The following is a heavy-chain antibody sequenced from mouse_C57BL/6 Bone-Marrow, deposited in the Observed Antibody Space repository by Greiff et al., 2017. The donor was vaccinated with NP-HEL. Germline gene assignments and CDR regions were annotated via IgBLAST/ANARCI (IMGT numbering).Heavy chain of an antibody. CDR3: ARERGYRRGYYDY. V-gene: IGHV1-72*01. Sequence: QVQLQQSGAELVKPGASVKLSCKASGYTFTSYWMHWVKQRPGRGLEWIGRIDPSSGGTKYNEKFKSKATLTVDKPSSTAYMQLSSLTSEDSAVYYCARERGYRRGYYDYWGQSTTLTVSS. CDR1: GYTFTSYW. CDR2: IDPSSGGT. J-gene: IGHJ2*01.